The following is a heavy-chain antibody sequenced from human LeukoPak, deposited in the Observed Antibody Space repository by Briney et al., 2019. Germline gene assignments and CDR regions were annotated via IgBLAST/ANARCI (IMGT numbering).Heavy chain of an antibody. CDR2: INHTGIT. J-gene: IGHJ4*02. CDR3: ARAEDGYNSDY. D-gene: IGHD5-24*01. V-gene: IGHV4-34*01. CDR1: GGSLSGYY. Sequence: SETLSLTCAVYGGSLSGYYWSWIRQPPGKGLEWIGEINHTGITKYNPSLKSRVTISLDTSKNQFSLKLSSVTAADTAVYYCARAEDGYNSDYWGQGTLVTVSS.